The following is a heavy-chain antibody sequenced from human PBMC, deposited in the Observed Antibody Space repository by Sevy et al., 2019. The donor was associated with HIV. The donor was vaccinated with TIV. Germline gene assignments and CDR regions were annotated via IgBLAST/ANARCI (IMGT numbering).Heavy chain of an antibody. J-gene: IGHJ4*01. V-gene: IGHV3-21*06. CDR2: ISGSSNYI. Sequence: GGSLRLSCAASGFTFSSYNLNWVRQAPGKGLEWVSSISGSSNYIYYAESVKGRFIISRDNAKNTLYLQMNSLRADDTAVYYCARGPPDGSYDYFDYWGQEPWSPSPQ. CDR1: GFTFSSYN. CDR3: ARGPPDGSYDYFDY. D-gene: IGHD1-26*01.